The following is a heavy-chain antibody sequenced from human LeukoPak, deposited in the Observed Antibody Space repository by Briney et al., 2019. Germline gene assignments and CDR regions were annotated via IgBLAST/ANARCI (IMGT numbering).Heavy chain of an antibody. CDR3: ANVWGVVVAARF. CDR1: GFTFSSYG. Sequence: PGGSLRLSCAASGFTFSSYGVHWVRQAPGKGLEWVAFIRYDGSNKFYADSVKGRFTISRDNSKNTLYLQMNSLSPEDTAVYYCANVWGVVVAARFWGKGTTVSISS. J-gene: IGHJ6*04. D-gene: IGHD2-15*01. CDR2: IRYDGSNK. V-gene: IGHV3-30*02.